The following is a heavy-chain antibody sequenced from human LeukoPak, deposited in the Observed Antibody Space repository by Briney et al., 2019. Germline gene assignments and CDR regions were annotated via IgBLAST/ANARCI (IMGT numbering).Heavy chain of an antibody. CDR3: ASGGRGTYYGSGSYVDF. V-gene: IGHV3-7*01. CDR2: IKEDGSER. D-gene: IGHD3-10*01. Sequence: GGTLRLSCAASGFTFSSHGMNWVRQAPGKGLEWVANIKEDGSERYYVDSVKGRFTISRDNAKNSLYLQMNSLRAEDTAVYYCASGGRGTYYGSGSYVDFWGQGTLVTVSS. CDR1: GFTFSSHG. J-gene: IGHJ4*02.